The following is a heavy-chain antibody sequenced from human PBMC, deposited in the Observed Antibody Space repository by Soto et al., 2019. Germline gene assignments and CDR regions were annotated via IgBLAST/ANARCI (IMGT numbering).Heavy chain of an antibody. D-gene: IGHD1-26*01. CDR3: TRHDPPRAPPFES. Sequence: PSETLSLTCTVSGASIRSSNYYWGWIRQPPGKGLEYIGSIYSSGSTYHNPSLKSRVTLSVDTSKNQFSLKLNSVTAADTAVYYCTRHDPPRAPPFESWGQGTLVTVSS. V-gene: IGHV4-39*01. J-gene: IGHJ4*02. CDR2: IYSSGST. CDR1: GASIRSSNYY.